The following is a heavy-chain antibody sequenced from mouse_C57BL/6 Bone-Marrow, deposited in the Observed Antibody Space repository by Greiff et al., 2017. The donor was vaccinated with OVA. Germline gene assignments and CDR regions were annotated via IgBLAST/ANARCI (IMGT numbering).Heavy chain of an antibody. J-gene: IGHJ2*01. V-gene: IGHV1-52*01. Sequence: GGELVRPGSSVKLSCKASGYTFTSYWMHWVKQRPIQGLEWIGNIDPSDSETHYNQKFKDKATLTVDKSSSTAYMQLSSLTSEDSAVYYCARVGIITTVFDYWGQGTTLTVSS. CDR1: GYTFTSYW. CDR2: IDPSDSET. D-gene: IGHD1-1*01. CDR3: ARVGIITTVFDY.